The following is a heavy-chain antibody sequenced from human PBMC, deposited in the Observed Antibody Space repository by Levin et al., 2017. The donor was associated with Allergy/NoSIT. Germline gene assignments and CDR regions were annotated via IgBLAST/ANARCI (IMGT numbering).Heavy chain of an antibody. Sequence: PSETLSLTCAVYGDSLRSYYWNWIRQSPGKGLEWIGEINDSGVTKYNPSLKSRVTISVDTSKNQFSVRLTSVTAADTAVYFCARPAYCSRMRCTGPLHYWGQGALVTVSS. CDR3: ARPAYCSRMRCTGPLHY. V-gene: IGHV4-34*01. CDR2: INDSGVT. CDR1: GDSLRSYY. D-gene: IGHD2-15*01. J-gene: IGHJ4*02.